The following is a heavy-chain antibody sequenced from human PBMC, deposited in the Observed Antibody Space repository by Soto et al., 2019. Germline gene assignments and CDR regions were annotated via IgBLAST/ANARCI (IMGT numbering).Heavy chain of an antibody. D-gene: IGHD1-1*01. J-gene: IGHJ3*01. V-gene: IGHV3-23*01. Sequence: PGGSLRLSCVASEVTFASYDMDRVRQAPGKGLEWVSLITSGGGGANYADSVKGRFTISRDNSKNALYLQMNSLRAEDTAIYHRVKEGRDWNSRGSFDLWGRGTMVTVSS. CDR2: ITSGGGGA. CDR1: EVTFASYD. CDR3: VKEGRDWNSRGSFDL.